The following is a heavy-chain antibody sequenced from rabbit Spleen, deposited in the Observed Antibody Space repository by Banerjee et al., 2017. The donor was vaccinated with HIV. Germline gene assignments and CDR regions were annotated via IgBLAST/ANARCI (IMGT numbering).Heavy chain of an antibody. V-gene: IGHV1S45*01. D-gene: IGHD8-1*01. CDR2: IYAGSSGTT. CDR1: GFSFSSSYW. Sequence: EESGGGLVQPEGSLTLTCTASGFSFSSSYWICWVRQAPGKGLEWIACIYAGSSGTTYYANWAKGRFTISKTSSTTVTLQMTSLTAADTATYFCARDTGSSFSTYGMDLWGPGTLVTVS. CDR3: ARDTGSSFSTYGMDL. J-gene: IGHJ6*01.